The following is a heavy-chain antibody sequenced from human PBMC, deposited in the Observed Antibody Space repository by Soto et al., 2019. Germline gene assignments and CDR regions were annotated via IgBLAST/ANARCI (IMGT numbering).Heavy chain of an antibody. CDR3: VRSHDHFGLDV. V-gene: IGHV3-33*01. CDR2: IWYEGINK. CDR1: GFTFSSHG. Sequence: PGGSLRLSCAASGFTFSSHGIHWVRQAPGKGLEWVAGIWYEGINKYYAESVKGRFTISRDNSKNTVYLQMNSLRVGDTAIYYCVRSHDHFGLDVWGQGTKVTVSS. J-gene: IGHJ6*02. D-gene: IGHD3-3*01.